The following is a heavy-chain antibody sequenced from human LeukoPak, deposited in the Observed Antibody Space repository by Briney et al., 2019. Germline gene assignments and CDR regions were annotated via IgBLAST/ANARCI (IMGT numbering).Heavy chain of an antibody. CDR3: ARGGYYGSGNDFRFDP. V-gene: IGHV4-59*01. J-gene: IGHJ5*02. D-gene: IGHD3-10*01. CDR1: GCSISSYY. Sequence: SETLSLTCTASGCSISSYYWSWIRQPPGKGLEWIGSIYYSGSTNYNPSLKRRVTISVDTSKNQFSLKLSSVTPADTAVYYCARGGYYGSGNDFRFDPWGQGTLVTVSS. CDR2: IYYSGST.